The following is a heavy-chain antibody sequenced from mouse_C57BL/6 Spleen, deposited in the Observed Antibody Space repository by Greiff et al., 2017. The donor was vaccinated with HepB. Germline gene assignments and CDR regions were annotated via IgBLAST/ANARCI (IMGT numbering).Heavy chain of an antibody. CDR2: IYPGDGDT. CDR1: GYAFSSSW. V-gene: IGHV1-82*01. CDR3: ARDLLLPDYYAMDY. J-gene: IGHJ4*01. Sequence: QVQLKESGPELVKPGASVKISCKASGYAFSSSWMNWVKQRPGKGLEWIGRIYPGDGDTNYNGKFKGKATLTADKSSSTAYMQLSSLTSEDSAVYFCARDLLLPDYYAMDYWGQGTSVTVSS. D-gene: IGHD1-1*01.